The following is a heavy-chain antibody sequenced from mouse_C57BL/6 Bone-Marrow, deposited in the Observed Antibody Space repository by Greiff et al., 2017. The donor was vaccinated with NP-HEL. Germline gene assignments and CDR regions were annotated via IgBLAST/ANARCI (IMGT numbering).Heavy chain of an antibody. J-gene: IGHJ2*01. D-gene: IGHD2-2*01. Sequence: VQLQQSGAELMKPGASVKLSCKATGYTFTGYWISWVKQRPGHGLEWIGAILPGGGSTNYNEKFKGKATFTADTSSNPTYMQLSSLTAEDSAIYSCARPPLMVPYYFDYWGQGTTLTVSS. CDR3: ARPPLMVPYYFDY. V-gene: IGHV1-9*01. CDR2: ILPGGGST. CDR1: GYTFTGYW.